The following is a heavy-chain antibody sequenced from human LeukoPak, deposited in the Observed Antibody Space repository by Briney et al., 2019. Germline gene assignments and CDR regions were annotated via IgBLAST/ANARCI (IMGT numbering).Heavy chain of an antibody. D-gene: IGHD4-17*01. CDR3: ARDASTVRRDNAEYFQH. Sequence: ASVKVSCKASGYTFTGYYMHWVRQAPGQGLEWMGWINPNSGGTNYAQKFQGRVTMTRDTSISTAYMKLSRLRSDDTAVYYCARDASTVRRDNAEYFQHWGQGTLVTVSS. CDR2: INPNSGGT. J-gene: IGHJ1*01. CDR1: GYTFTGYY. V-gene: IGHV1-2*02.